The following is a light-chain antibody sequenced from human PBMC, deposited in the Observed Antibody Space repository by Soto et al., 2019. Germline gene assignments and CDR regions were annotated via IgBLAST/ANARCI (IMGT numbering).Light chain of an antibody. J-gene: IGLJ3*02. CDR2: ENN. V-gene: IGLV6-57*01. CDR3: QSYDGTNWV. CDR1: SGSIASNY. Sequence: NFMLTQPHSVSQSPGKTVTISCTRSSGSIASNYVQWYQQRPGSSPTTVIYENNQRPSGVPDRFSGSIDSSSNSASLTISGLKTEDEADDYCQSYDGTNWVFGGGTKLTVL.